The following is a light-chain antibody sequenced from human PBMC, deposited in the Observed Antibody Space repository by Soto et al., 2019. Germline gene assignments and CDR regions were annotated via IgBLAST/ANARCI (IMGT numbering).Light chain of an antibody. CDR3: TSYAGNNNVV. Sequence: QSALTQPPSASGSPRQSVTISCTGTSSDVGGYNYVSWYQQHPGKAPKLVIYEVTKRPSGVPDRFSGSKSGNTASLTVSGLQAEDEAAYYCTSYAGNNNVVFGGGTKLTVL. CDR2: EVT. J-gene: IGLJ3*02. CDR1: SSDVGGYNY. V-gene: IGLV2-8*01.